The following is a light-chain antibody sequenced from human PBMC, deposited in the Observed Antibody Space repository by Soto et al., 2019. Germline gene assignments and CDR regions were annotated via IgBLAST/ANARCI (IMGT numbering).Light chain of an antibody. CDR1: QSVSNNY. Sequence: EVVLTQSPGTLSLSPGERASLSCRASQSVSNNYLAWYQQKPGQPPKLLIFGSSDRATGIPDRFSGSGSGTDFTLAISRLEPEDFAVYYCQQYCSSPPYTFGQGTKLEIK. CDR2: GSS. J-gene: IGKJ2*01. V-gene: IGKV3-20*01. CDR3: QQYCSSPPYT.